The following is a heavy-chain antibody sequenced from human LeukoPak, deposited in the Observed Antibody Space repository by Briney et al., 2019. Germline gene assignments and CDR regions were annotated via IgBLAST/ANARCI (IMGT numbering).Heavy chain of an antibody. CDR1: GFTFSSYT. V-gene: IGHV3-48*04. CDR2: ISSSSHTI. Sequence: PGGSLRLSCAASGFTFSSYTMTWVRQAPGQGLEWISYISSSSHTIYYADSVQGRFTISRDNAKSSLYLQMNSLRAEDTAVYFCARTFGYGGYITFDYWGQGALVTVSS. CDR3: ARTFGYGGYITFDY. D-gene: IGHD5-18*01. J-gene: IGHJ4*02.